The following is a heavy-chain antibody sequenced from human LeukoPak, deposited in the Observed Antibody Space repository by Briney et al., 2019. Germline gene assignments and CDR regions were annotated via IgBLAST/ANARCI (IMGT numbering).Heavy chain of an antibody. CDR2: INPSGGST. J-gene: IGHJ6*03. CDR3: AREAAPGDLDYYMDV. D-gene: IGHD6-13*01. V-gene: IGHV1-46*01. Sequence: ASVKVSCKASGYTFTSYYMHWVRQAPGQGLEWMGIINPSGGSTSYAQKFQGRVTMTRDTSTSTVYMELSSLRSEDTAVYYCAREAAPGDLDYYMDVWGKGTTVTVSS. CDR1: GYTFTSYY.